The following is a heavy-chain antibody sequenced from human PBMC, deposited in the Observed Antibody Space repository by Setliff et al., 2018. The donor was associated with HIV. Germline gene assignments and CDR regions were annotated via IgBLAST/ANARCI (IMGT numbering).Heavy chain of an antibody. CDR2: ISYSGSAI. V-gene: IGHV3-11*04. J-gene: IGHJ4*02. CDR1: GFNVNNKY. Sequence: GGSLRLSCAVSGFNVNNKYMSWVRQAPGKGLEWVAYISYSGSAIHYADSVKGRFTISRDNAKNSLYLQMNSLRAEDTAVYYCARGIYTGYDHFDYWGQGTLVTV. CDR3: ARGIYTGYDHFDY. D-gene: IGHD5-12*01.